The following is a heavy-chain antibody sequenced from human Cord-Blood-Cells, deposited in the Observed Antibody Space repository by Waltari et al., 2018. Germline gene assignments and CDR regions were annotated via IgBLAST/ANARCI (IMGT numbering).Heavy chain of an antibody. D-gene: IGHD1-7*01. V-gene: IGHV4-59*01. J-gene: IGHJ5*02. CDR3: ARGELDWNSDRWFDP. CDR1: GGPISSYY. Sequence: QVQLQESGPGLVKPSETLSLTCTVSGGPISSYYWTWIRQPPGKGLEWIGYIYYSGSTNYNPSLKSRVTISVDTSKNQFSLKLSSVTAADTAVYYCARGELDWNSDRWFDPWGQGTLVTVSS. CDR2: IYYSGST.